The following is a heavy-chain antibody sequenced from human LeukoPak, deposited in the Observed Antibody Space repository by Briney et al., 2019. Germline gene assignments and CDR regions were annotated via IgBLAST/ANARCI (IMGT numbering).Heavy chain of an antibody. CDR3: ARERLADDAFDV. CDR1: GFTFSSYS. CDR2: IYYSGST. V-gene: IGHV4-31*02. J-gene: IGHJ3*01. Sequence: LRLSCAASGFTFSSYSVNWVRQAPGKGLEWIGYIYYSGSTYYNPSLKSRVTISVDTSKNQFSLKLSSVTAADTAVYYCARERLADDAFDVWGQGTMVTVSS.